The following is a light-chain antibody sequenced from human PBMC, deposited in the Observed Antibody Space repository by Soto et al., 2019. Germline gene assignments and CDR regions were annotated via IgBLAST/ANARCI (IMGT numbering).Light chain of an antibody. CDR1: SSNIGRDY. V-gene: IGLV1-47*01. Sequence: QSVLTQPPSVSGTPGQRVNIYCSGSSSNIGRDYVYWYQQFPGTAPKLLIYRGNQRPSGVPDRFSGSKSGTSASLAISGLRSDDESDYYCVAWDDSLSGYVFGTGTKVTVL. J-gene: IGLJ1*01. CDR2: RGN. CDR3: VAWDDSLSGYV.